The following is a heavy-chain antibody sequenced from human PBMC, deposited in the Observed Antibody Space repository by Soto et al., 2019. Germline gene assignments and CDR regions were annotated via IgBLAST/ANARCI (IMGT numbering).Heavy chain of an antibody. Sequence: PGESLKISCKGSGYSLPSYWIGWVRQMPGKGLEWMGIIYPGDSDARYSPSFQGQVTTSVDKSISTAYLQWSSLKASDTATYYCAADTARTYYFYAMDVWGQGTTVTVSS. CDR2: IYPGDSDA. D-gene: IGHD5-18*01. CDR1: GYSLPSYW. J-gene: IGHJ6*02. CDR3: AADTARTYYFYAMDV. V-gene: IGHV5-51*01.